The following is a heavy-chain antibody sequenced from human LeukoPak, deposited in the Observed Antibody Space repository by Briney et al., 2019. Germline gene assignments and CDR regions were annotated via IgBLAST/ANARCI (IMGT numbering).Heavy chain of an antibody. J-gene: IGHJ4*02. CDR1: GDSIESSSYC. Sequence: SQSLSLTCPVSGDSIESSSYCWAWVRQPPWKGLEWIASIYYSGTTYYNPSLKSRVTISLDTSRNQHSLKLSSVTAADTAIYYCESGTPQRWSSFWGQGTPVTVSS. D-gene: IGHD3-10*01. V-gene: IGHV4-39*07. CDR2: IYYSGTT. CDR3: ESGTPQRWSSF.